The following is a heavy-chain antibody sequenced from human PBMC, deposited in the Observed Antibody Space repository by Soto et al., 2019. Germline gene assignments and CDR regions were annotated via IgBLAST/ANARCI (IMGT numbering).Heavy chain of an antibody. CDR2: INHSGST. CDR1: GGSFSGYY. CDR3: ARGSRHPRVRGVIGNWFDP. J-gene: IGHJ5*02. Sequence: SETLSLTCAVYGGSFSGYYWSWIRQPPGKGLEWIGEINHSGSTNYNPSLKSRVTISVDTSKNQFSLKLSSVTAADTAVYYCARGSRHPRVRGVIGNWFDPWGQGTLVTVSS. D-gene: IGHD3-10*01. V-gene: IGHV4-34*01.